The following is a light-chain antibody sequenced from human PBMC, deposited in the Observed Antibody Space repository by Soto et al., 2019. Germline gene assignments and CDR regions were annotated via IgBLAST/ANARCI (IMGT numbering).Light chain of an antibody. CDR3: QQRSNWPPT. V-gene: IGKV3-11*01. CDR2: DAS. CDR1: QSVSSY. J-gene: IGKJ5*01. Sequence: EIVMTQFPATLSVSPGERATLSCRASQSVSSYLAWYQQKPGQAPRLLIYDASNRATGIPARFSGSGSGTDFTLTISSLEPEDFAVYYCQQRSNWPPTFGQGTRLEIK.